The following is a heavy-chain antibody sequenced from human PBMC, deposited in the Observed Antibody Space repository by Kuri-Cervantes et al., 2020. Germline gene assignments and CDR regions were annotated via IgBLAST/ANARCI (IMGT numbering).Heavy chain of an antibody. J-gene: IGHJ4*02. Sequence: ASVKVSCKASGYTFTDYYMHWVRQAPGQGLEWVGWINPNSGATNYVQKFQGWVTMTRDTSISTVYMELSSLRSEDTAVYYCARGGEGVYIVAAANDYWGQGTLVTVSS. V-gene: IGHV1-2*04. D-gene: IGHD2-15*01. CDR2: INPNSGAT. CDR3: ARGGEGVYIVAAANDY. CDR1: GYTFTDYY.